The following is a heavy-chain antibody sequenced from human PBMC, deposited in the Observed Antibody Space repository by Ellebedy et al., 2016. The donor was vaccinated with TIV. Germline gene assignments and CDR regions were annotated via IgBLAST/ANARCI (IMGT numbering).Heavy chain of an antibody. J-gene: IGHJ4*02. V-gene: IGHV3-7*03. D-gene: IGHD1-1*01. Sequence: GESLKISCAASGFTFSTYWMNWVRQAPGKGLEWVANIKQDGSEKNYVDSVKGRFTISRDNAKNSLYLQMNSLRAEDTAVYYCAGRAYNWNDGSLFDYWGQGTLVTVSS. CDR1: GFTFSTYW. CDR2: IKQDGSEK. CDR3: AGRAYNWNDGSLFDY.